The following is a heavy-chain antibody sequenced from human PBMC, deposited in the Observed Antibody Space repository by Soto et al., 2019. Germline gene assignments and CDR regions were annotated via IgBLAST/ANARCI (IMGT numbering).Heavy chain of an antibody. Sequence: QVQLVQSGAEVKKPGASVKVSCKTSGYTFAAYYIHWIRQAPGQSLEWMGWINPTSGGTVYAQNFQERVTMTRETSISTAYMELRRLNSDDAAVYYCARDPDYGDYWGYFFDSWGQGTPVNVSS. CDR2: INPTSGGT. CDR1: GYTFAAYY. D-gene: IGHD4-17*01. CDR3: ARDPDYGDYWGYFFDS. J-gene: IGHJ4*02. V-gene: IGHV1-2*02.